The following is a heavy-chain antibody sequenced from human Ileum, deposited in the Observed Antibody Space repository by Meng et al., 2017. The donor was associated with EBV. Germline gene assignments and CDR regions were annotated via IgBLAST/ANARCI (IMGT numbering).Heavy chain of an antibody. CDR2: IHSSGST. CDR3: ARASYGSGSPLGESWFDP. Sequence: VELQESGPGLVKPSQTLSLTCTVSGGSISSGGYYWRWIRQHPGKGLEWIGYIHSSGSTYYNPSLRSRLTISVDTSKNQFSLKLSSVTAADTAVYYCARASYGSGSPLGESWFDPWGQGTLVTVSS. D-gene: IGHD3-10*01. CDR1: GGSISSGGYY. J-gene: IGHJ5*02. V-gene: IGHV4-31*03.